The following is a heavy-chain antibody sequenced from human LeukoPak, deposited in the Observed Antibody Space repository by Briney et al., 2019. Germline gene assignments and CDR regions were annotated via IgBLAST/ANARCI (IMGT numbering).Heavy chain of an antibody. V-gene: IGHV3-48*01. CDR1: GFTFSSYS. CDR2: ISSSSSTI. J-gene: IGHJ4*02. CDR3: ARDRRFVGSGSYIDY. D-gene: IGHD3-10*01. Sequence: GGSLRLSCAASGFTFSSYSMNWVRQAPGKGLEWVSYISSSSSTIYYADSVKGRFTISRDNAKNSLYLQMNSLRAEDTAVYYCARDRRFVGSGSYIDYWGQGTLVTVSS.